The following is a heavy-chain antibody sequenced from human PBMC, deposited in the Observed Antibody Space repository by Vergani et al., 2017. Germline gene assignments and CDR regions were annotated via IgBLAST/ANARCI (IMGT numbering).Heavy chain of an antibody. D-gene: IGHD3-10*01. Sequence: QVQLQESGPGLVKPSETLSLTCTVSGGSISSHYWSWIRQPPGKGLEWIGYIYYSGSTNYNPSLKSRVTISVDTSKNQFSLKLSSVTAADTAVYYCARAVLLWFGELSKIDYWGQGTLVTVSS. J-gene: IGHJ4*02. V-gene: IGHV4-59*11. CDR3: ARAVLLWFGELSKIDY. CDR2: IYYSGST. CDR1: GGSISSHY.